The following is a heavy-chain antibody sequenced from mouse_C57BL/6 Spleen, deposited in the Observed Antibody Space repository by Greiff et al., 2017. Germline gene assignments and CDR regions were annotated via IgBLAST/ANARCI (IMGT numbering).Heavy chain of an antibody. J-gene: IGHJ4*01. Sequence: QVQLQQPGAELVRPGTSVKLSCKASGYTFTSYWMHWVKQRPGQGLEWIGVIDPSDSYTNYNQKFKGKATLTVDTSSSTAYMQLSSLTSEDSAVYYCASDRSYAMDYWGQGTSVTVSS. V-gene: IGHV1-59*01. CDR1: GYTFTSYW. CDR3: ASDRSYAMDY. CDR2: IDPSDSYT.